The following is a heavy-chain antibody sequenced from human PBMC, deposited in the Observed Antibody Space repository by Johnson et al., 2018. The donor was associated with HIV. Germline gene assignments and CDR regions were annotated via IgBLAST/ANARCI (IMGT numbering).Heavy chain of an antibody. D-gene: IGHD3/OR15-3a*01. Sequence: QVQLLESGGGVVQPGRSLRLPCAASGFTFSTYAMNWVRQPPGKGLEWVSGINWNGGSTGYADSVKGRFTISRDNSKNTLYLQMNSLRAEDTAVYYCARDGGGLDHDAFDIWGQGTMVTVSS. CDR3: ARDGGGLDHDAFDI. CDR1: GFTFSTYA. J-gene: IGHJ3*02. V-gene: IGHV3-NL1*01. CDR2: INWNGGST.